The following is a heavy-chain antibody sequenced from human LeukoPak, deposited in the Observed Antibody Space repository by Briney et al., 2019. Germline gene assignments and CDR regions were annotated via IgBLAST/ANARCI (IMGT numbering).Heavy chain of an antibody. D-gene: IGHD6-13*01. J-gene: IGHJ4*02. CDR1: GYTLTELS. CDR3: ASSAAGIYYFDY. CDR2: FDPEDGET. Sequence: ASVKVSCKVSGYTLTELSMHWVRQAPGKGLGWMGGFDPEDGETIYAQKFQGRVTMTEDTSTDTAYMELSSLRSEDTAVYYCASSAAGIYYFDYWGQGTLVTVSS. V-gene: IGHV1-24*01.